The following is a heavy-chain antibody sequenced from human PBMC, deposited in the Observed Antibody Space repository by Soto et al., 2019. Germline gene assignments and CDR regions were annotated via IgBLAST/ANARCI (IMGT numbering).Heavy chain of an antibody. CDR3: AKGFSTGLYVDS. J-gene: IGHJ5*01. Sequence: SETLFLTCSVSGDSVTSDSYYWTWIRQPPGKTLEWVGFILSSGGTSTNPSLRSRLSMSVDTSKNQFSMRLTSVTAADTGVYFCAKGFSTGLYVDSWGRGAQVTVSS. CDR2: ILSSGGT. V-gene: IGHV4-61*01. CDR1: GDSVTSDSYY. D-gene: IGHD6-19*01.